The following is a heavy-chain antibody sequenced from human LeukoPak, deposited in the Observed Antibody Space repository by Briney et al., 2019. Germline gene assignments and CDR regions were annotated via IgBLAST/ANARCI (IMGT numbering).Heavy chain of an antibody. V-gene: IGHV3-7*03. CDR1: GFTFSTYW. CDR2: IKQDGSEI. Sequence: GGSLRLSCATSGFTFSTYWMSWVRQAPGKGLEWVANIKQDGSEIYYVDSVKGRFTISRDNAEKSLYLQMNSLRVEDTAVYYCARDWVVNGAFDIWGQGTMVTVSS. D-gene: IGHD2-2*01. CDR3: ARDWVVNGAFDI. J-gene: IGHJ3*02.